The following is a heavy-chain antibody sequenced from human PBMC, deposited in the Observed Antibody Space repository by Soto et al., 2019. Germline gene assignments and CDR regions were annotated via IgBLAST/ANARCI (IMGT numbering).Heavy chain of an antibody. CDR2: INPSGGST. Sequence: QVQLVQSGAEVKKPGASVKVSCKASGYTFTSYYMHWVRQAPGQGLEWMGIINPSGGSTSYAQKFKGRVNMTRDTSTSTVYMELSSLRSEDTAVYYCARVSSWSCFDYWGQGTLVTVSS. J-gene: IGHJ4*02. CDR1: GYTFTSYY. V-gene: IGHV1-46*01. CDR3: ARVSSWSCFDY. D-gene: IGHD6-13*01.